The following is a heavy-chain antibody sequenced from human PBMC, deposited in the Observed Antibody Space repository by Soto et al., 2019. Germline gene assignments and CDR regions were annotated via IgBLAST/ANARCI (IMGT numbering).Heavy chain of an antibody. CDR1: CGSISSGGYY. D-gene: IGHD2-2*02. V-gene: IGHV4-31*03. CDR3: ARGAVVPAAIGYWFDP. J-gene: IGHJ5*02. CDR2: IYYSGST. Sequence: SETLSLTCTVSCGSISSGGYYWSWIRQHPGKGLEWIGYIYYSGSTYYNPSLKSRVTISVDTSKNQFSLKLSSVTAADTAVYYCARGAVVPAAIGYWFDPWGQGTLVTVSS.